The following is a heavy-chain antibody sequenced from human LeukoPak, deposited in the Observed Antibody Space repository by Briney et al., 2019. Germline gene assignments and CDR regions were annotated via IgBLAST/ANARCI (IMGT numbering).Heavy chain of an antibody. CDR1: GGSFSGYY. J-gene: IGHJ6*03. D-gene: IGHD3-22*01. CDR2: INHSGRT. Sequence: SETLSLTCAVYGGSFSGYYWSWIRQPPGKGLEWMGEINHSGRTNYNPSLKSRVTISVDTSKNQFSLKLSSVTAADTAVYYCARGLIYYYDSSGYPYYYYYMDVWGKGTTVTVSS. CDR3: ARGLIYYYDSSGYPYYYYYMDV. V-gene: IGHV4-34*01.